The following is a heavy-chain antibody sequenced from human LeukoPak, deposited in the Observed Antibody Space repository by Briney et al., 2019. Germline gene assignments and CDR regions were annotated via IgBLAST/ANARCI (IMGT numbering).Heavy chain of an antibody. CDR3: ARSRLYGGRYRWDYFDY. J-gene: IGHJ4*02. Sequence: SETLSLTCAVYGGSFSGYYWSWIRQPPGKGLEWIGEINHSGSTNYNPSLKSRVTISVDTSKNQFSLKLSSVAAADTAVYYCARSRLYGGRYRWDYFDYWGQGALDTVSS. D-gene: IGHD6-19*01. CDR1: GGSFSGYY. V-gene: IGHV4-34*01. CDR2: INHSGST.